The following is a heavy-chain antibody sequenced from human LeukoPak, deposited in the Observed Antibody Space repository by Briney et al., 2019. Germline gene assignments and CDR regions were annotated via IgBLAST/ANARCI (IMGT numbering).Heavy chain of an antibody. CDR2: INSDGSST. D-gene: IGHD6-13*01. V-gene: IGHV3-74*01. CDR1: GFTFSSYW. J-gene: IGHJ3*02. CDR3: AREDQQLVRAFDI. Sequence: GGSLRLSCAASGFTFSSYWMHWVRQAPGKGLVWVSRINSDGSSTSYADSVKGRFTISRDNAKNTLYLQMNSLRAEDTAVYYCAREDQQLVRAFDIWRQGTMVTVSS.